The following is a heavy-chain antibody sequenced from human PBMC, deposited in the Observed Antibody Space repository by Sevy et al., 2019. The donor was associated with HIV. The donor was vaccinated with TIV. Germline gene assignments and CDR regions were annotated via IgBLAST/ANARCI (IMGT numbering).Heavy chain of an antibody. J-gene: IGHJ6*02. Sequence: ASVKVSCKASGYTFSSYGITWVRQAPGQGLEWMGWISTYNGDTNYAQKLQGRVTMTTDTSTSTAYMDLRSLRFDETAVYYGARLDLSGSGWYGNGMDVWGQGTTVTVSS. CDR3: ARLDLSGSGWYGNGMDV. D-gene: IGHD6-19*01. V-gene: IGHV1-18*01. CDR1: GYTFSSYG. CDR2: ISTYNGDT.